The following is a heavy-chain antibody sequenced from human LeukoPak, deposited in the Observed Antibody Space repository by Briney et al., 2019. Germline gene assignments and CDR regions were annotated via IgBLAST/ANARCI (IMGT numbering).Heavy chain of an antibody. D-gene: IGHD3-9*01. CDR1: GGTLTNYA. Sequence: GTSVKVSCKATGGTLTNYAVSWVRQAPGQGLEWMGRIIVTLGTPNYAQKFQGRVAITADKSTSTAYMELSSLRSEDTAVYYCVRAVDDDLAGYYWGDWFDPWGQGTLVTVSS. CDR2: IIVTLGTP. CDR3: VRAVDDDLAGYYWGDWFDP. V-gene: IGHV1-69*04. J-gene: IGHJ5*02.